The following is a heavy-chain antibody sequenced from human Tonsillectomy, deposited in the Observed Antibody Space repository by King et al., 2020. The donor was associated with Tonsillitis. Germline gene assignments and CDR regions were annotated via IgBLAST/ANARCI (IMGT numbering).Heavy chain of an antibody. CDR1: GGSISSGDYY. CDR2: IYYSGST. V-gene: IGHV4-30-4*01. J-gene: IGHJ3*02. Sequence: QLQESGPGLVKPSQTLSLTCTVSGGSISSGDYYWSWIRQPPGKGLEWIGYIYYSGSTYYNPSYMSLVTISVVTSKNQFSLKLSSVSAADTAVYYCATRYLGYCTNGVCPRAFDIWGQGTIVTVSS. CDR3: ATRYLGYCTNGVCPRAFDI. D-gene: IGHD2-8*01.